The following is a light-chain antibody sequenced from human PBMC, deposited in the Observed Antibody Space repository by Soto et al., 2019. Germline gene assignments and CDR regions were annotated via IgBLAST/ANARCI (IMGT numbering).Light chain of an antibody. CDR1: SSDVGSYNL. CDR2: EGS. CDR3: CSYAGSSTSVV. Sequence: QSALTQPASVSGSPGQSITISCTGTSSDVGSYNLVSWYQHHPGKAPKLMIYEGSKRPSGVSNRFSGSKSGNTASLTISGLQAEDEADYYCCSYAGSSTSVVFGGGTKL. J-gene: IGLJ2*01. V-gene: IGLV2-23*01.